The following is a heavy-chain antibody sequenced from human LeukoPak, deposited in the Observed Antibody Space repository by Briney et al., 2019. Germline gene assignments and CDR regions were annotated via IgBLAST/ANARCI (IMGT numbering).Heavy chain of an antibody. V-gene: IGHV3-21*01. CDR1: GFTVSSNY. CDR3: ARDTIQWLANPFADY. Sequence: GGSLRLSWAASGFTVSSNYMSWVRQAPGKGLEWVSSISSSSYIYYADSVKGRFTISRDNAKNSLYLQMNSLRAEDTAVYYCARDTIQWLANPFADYWGQGTLVTVSS. J-gene: IGHJ4*02. CDR2: ISSSSYI. D-gene: IGHD6-19*01.